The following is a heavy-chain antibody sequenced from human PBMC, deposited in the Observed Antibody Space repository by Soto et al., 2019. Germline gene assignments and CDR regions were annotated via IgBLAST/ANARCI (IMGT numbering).Heavy chain of an antibody. Sequence: SETLSLTCTFSVVSVSSGSYYWNWVRQPPGKGLEWIGSIYHSGSTDYNPSLKSRVTISVDTSKNQFSLKLGSVTAADTAVYYCETVSLKITTMEYWGQGALVTVSS. CDR3: ETVSLKITTMEY. CDR1: VVSVSSGSYY. CDR2: IYHSGST. D-gene: IGHD4-4*01. V-gene: IGHV4-61*01. J-gene: IGHJ4*02.